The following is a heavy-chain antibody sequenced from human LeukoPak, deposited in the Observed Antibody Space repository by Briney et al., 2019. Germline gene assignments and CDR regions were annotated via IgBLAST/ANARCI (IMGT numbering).Heavy chain of an antibody. CDR1: GFIFSDYS. V-gene: IGHV3-23*01. J-gene: IGHJ4*02. CDR3: AKKGRQFNYDSNTYQYYFDY. D-gene: IGHD3-22*01. CDR2: ISGSGSST. Sequence: GGSLRLSCAASGFIFSDYSMGWVRQAPGKGLEWVSGISGSGSSTYYADSVKGRFTISRDNSKNTLYLQMNSLRAEDTAVYYCAKKGRQFNYDSNTYQYYFDYWGQGTLVTVSS.